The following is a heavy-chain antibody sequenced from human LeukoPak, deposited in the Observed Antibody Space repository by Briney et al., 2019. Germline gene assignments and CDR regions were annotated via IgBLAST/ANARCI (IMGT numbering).Heavy chain of an antibody. CDR1: GFTFSNYN. J-gene: IGHJ4*02. D-gene: IGHD6-13*01. CDR3: ASTPGTSSWYG. CDR2: ISSSSTYI. V-gene: IGHV3-21*01. Sequence: GGSLRLSCAASGFTFSNYNMNWVRQAPGKGLEWVSSISSSSTYIYSADSVKGRFTISRDNAKNSLYLQMNSLRAEDTAVYYCASTPGTSSWYGWGQGTLVTVSS.